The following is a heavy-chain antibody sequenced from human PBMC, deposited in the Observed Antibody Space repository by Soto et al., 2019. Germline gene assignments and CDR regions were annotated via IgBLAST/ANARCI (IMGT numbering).Heavy chain of an antibody. V-gene: IGHV4-59*01. CDR1: GGSISSYY. Sequence: QVQLQESGPGLVKPSETLSLTCTVSGGSISSYYWSWIRQPPGKGLEWIGYIYYSGSTNYNPSLKSRVTISVDTSKNQFSLKLSSVTAADTAVYYCAREYSYGTYYSDYWGQGTLVTVSS. J-gene: IGHJ4*02. CDR3: AREYSYGTYYSDY. D-gene: IGHD5-18*01. CDR2: IYYSGST.